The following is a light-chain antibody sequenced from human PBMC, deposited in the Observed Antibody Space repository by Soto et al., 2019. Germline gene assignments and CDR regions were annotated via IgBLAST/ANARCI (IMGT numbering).Light chain of an antibody. CDR1: QSISTE. J-gene: IGKJ2*01. Sequence: EIAMTQSPATLSLSPGERATLSCRASQSISTELSWYQQIPGQPPRLLIFYASTRATGVPARFTGSGSGSEFTLTISGLQSEDFAIYYCQQGHNWPLTFGQGTRLEI. CDR2: YAS. V-gene: IGKV3-15*01. CDR3: QQGHNWPLT.